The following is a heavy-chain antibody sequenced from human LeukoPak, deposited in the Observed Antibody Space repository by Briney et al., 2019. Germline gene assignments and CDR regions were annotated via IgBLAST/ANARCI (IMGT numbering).Heavy chain of an antibody. CDR3: ARDTDDYYDSSGYLTNII. V-gene: IGHV1-69*13. CDR2: IIPIFGIA. D-gene: IGHD3-22*01. Sequence: ASVKVSCKASGGTFSSYAISWVRQAPGQGLEWMGGIIPIFGIANYAQKFQGRVTITADESTSTAYMELSSLRSEDTAVYYCARDTDDYYDSSGYLTNIIWGQGTMVTVSS. CDR1: GGTFSSYA. J-gene: IGHJ3*02.